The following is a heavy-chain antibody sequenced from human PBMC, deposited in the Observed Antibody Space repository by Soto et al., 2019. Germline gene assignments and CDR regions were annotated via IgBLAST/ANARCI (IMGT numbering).Heavy chain of an antibody. CDR3: ARGLDKLAGSAFDI. CDR1: GFTFSRSA. V-gene: IGHV3-33*01. D-gene: IGHD3-10*01. J-gene: IGHJ3*02. Sequence: VGSLRLSCTASGFTFSRSAMHWLRQAPGKGLEWVAVIPHDENNKDHADSVRGRFILSRDNSKNTIYLQMNSVRVDDTAVSYCARGLDKLAGSAFDIWGQGAMVTVS. CDR2: IPHDENNK.